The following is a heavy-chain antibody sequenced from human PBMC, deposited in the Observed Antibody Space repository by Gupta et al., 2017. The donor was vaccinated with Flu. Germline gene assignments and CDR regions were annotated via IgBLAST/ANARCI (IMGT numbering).Heavy chain of an antibody. D-gene: IGHD4-17*01. Sequence: QVQLVQSGAEVKKPGSSVKVSCKASGGTFSSYAISWVRQAPGQGLEWMGGIIPIFCTANYAQKFQGRVTITADKSTSTAYMELSSLRSEDTAVYYCASPPRHYGDYHPTDWYFDLWGRGTLVTVSS. CDR1: GGTFSSYA. CDR2: IIPIFCTA. J-gene: IGHJ2*01. V-gene: IGHV1-69*06. CDR3: ASPPRHYGDYHPTDWYFDL.